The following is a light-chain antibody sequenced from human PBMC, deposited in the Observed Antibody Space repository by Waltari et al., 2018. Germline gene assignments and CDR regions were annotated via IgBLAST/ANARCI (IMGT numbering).Light chain of an antibody. CDR3: QQYNGYSWT. CDR1: QSISSW. V-gene: IGKV1-5*03. CDR2: QAS. J-gene: IGKJ1*01. Sequence: DIQMTKSPSPLSASVGDRVTITCRPSQSISSWLAWYQQKPGKAPKLLIYQASSLESGVPSRFSGSGSGTAFTLTISSLQPDDFATYYCQQYNGYSWTFGQGTKVEIK.